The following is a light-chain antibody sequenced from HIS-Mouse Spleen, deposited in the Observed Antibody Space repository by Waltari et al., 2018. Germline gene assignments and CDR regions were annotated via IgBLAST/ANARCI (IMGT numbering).Light chain of an antibody. CDR2: RNN. CDR1: SSTIGRNY. CDR3: AAWDDSLSGPV. J-gene: IGLJ3*02. Sequence: QSVLTQPPSASGTPGQRVTISCSGSSSTIGRNYVYWYQQLPGTAPNLLIYRNNQRPSGVPDRFSGSKSGTSASLAISGLRSEDEADYYCAAWDDSLSGPVFGGGTKLTVL. V-gene: IGLV1-47*01.